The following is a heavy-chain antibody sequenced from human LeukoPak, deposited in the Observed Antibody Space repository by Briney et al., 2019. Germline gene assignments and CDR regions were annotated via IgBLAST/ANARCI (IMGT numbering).Heavy chain of an antibody. V-gene: IGHV1-69*04. CDR3: ARVPLQVGANQPGTSHYFDY. J-gene: IGHJ4*02. CDR2: IIPILGIA. D-gene: IGHD1-26*01. Sequence: GASVKVSCKASGYTFTSYDISWVRQAPGQGLEWMGRIIPILGIANYAQKFQGRVTITADKSTSTAYMELSSLRSEDTAVYYCARVPLQVGANQPGTSHYFDYWGQGTLVTVSS. CDR1: GYTFTSYD.